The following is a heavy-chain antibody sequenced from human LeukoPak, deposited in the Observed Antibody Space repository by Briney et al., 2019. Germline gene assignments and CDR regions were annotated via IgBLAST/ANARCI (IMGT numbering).Heavy chain of an antibody. D-gene: IGHD3-16*01. CDR3: ARVVPVGNWFDP. J-gene: IGHJ5*02. CDR1: GYTFTSYD. Sequence: ASVKVSCKASGYTFTSYDINWVRQATGQGLEWMGWMNPNSGNTGYAQKFQGRVTITRNTSISTAYMELSSLRSEDTAVYYCARVVPVGNWFDPWGQGTLVTVSS. CDR2: MNPNSGNT. V-gene: IGHV1-8*03.